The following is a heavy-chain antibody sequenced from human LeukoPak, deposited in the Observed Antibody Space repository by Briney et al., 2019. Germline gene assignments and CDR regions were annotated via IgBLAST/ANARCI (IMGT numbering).Heavy chain of an antibody. V-gene: IGHV1-2*02. D-gene: IGHD6-19*01. J-gene: IGHJ4*02. CDR2: INPNSNDT. Sequence: ASVKVSCKASGYTFTSNDINWVRQAPGQGLEWMGGINPNSNDTNSAQTFQGRVTMTTDASSRTAYMELTSLRSDDTAVYYCARRSSGWFHSFDYWGQGTLVTVSS. CDR1: GYTFTSND. CDR3: ARRSSGWFHSFDY.